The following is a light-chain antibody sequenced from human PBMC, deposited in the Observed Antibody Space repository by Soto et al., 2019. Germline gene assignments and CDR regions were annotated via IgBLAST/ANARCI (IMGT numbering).Light chain of an antibody. V-gene: IGKV1-39*01. Sequence: IQMTQSPSALSSSTGDRVTITCRASQAINNCLNWYRQTPGKAPELLIFGASTLESGVPARFSGSGSGTDFALTISSLQPEDFATYYCQQCYTTPLTFGGGTKVDIK. CDR3: QQCYTTPLT. CDR2: GAS. J-gene: IGKJ4*01. CDR1: QAINNC.